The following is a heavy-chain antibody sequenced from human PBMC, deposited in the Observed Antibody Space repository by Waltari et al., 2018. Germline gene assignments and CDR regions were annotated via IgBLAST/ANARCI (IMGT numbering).Heavy chain of an antibody. V-gene: IGHV1-8*01. CDR2: MNPNSGNT. CDR1: GYTFTSYD. J-gene: IGHJ5*02. D-gene: IGHD3-3*01. CDR3: ARDADFWSGFPREGWFDP. Sequence: QVQLVQSGAEVKKPGASVKVSCKASGYTFTSYDINWVRQATGQGLEWMGWMNPNSGNTGYAQKFQGRVTMTRNTSISTAYMELSSLRSEDTAVYYCARDADFWSGFPREGWFDPWGQGTLVTVSS.